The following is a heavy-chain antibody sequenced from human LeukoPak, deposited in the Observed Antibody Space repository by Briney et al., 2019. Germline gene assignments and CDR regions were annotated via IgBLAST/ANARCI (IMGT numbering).Heavy chain of an antibody. CDR1: GFTFSSYA. J-gene: IGHJ4*02. D-gene: IGHD6-19*01. Sequence: GGSLRLSCAASGFTFSSYAMSWVRQAPGKGLEWVSAISGSGGSTYYADTVKGRFTISRDNTKNSLYLQMDSLTAEDTAVYYCARISTAVAGADYWGQGTLVTVSS. V-gene: IGHV3-23*01. CDR3: ARISTAVAGADY. CDR2: ISGSGGST.